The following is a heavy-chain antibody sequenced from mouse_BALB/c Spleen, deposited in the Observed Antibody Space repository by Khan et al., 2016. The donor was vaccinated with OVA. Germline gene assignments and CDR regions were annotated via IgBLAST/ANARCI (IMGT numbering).Heavy chain of an antibody. V-gene: IGHV14-3*02. CDR2: IAPANGKT. J-gene: IGHJ1*01. CDR1: GFNIKDSY. Sequence: EVQLVESGAELVKPGASVKLSCSASGFNIKDSYIHWVKQRPEQGLEWIGRIAPANGKTEYAPKFQGKATITAETTCHASYGRHSSLTSDKTAVKYSTQTSYNPRYFEVWGAGTTVTVTS. CDR3: TQTSYNPRYFEV. D-gene: IGHD2-12*01.